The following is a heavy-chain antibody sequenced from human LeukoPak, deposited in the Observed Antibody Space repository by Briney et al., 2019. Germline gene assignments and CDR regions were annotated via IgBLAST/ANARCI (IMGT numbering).Heavy chain of an antibody. V-gene: IGHV4-59*08. CDR2: IYYSGST. J-gene: IGHJ4*02. CDR3: ARLPYSSSWYVDY. D-gene: IGHD6-13*01. Sequence: PSETLSLTCTVSGGSISSYYWSWIRQPPGKGLEWTGYIYYSGSTNYNPSLKSRVTISVDTSKNQFSLKLSSVTAADTAVYYCARLPYSSSWYVDYWGQGTLVTVSS. CDR1: GGSISSYY.